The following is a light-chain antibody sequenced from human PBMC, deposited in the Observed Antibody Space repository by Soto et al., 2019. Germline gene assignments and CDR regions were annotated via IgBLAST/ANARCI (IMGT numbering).Light chain of an antibody. V-gene: IGKV1-5*01. CDR3: QQYNSYPWT. Sequence: DIQMTQSPSTLSASVGDRVTITCRARQSISRWLAWYQQKPGQAPKLLIHDATILESGVPSRFSGSGSGTELALTISSLQPDDSAAYYCQQYNSYPWTFGQGTKVEIK. CDR2: DAT. J-gene: IGKJ1*01. CDR1: QSISRW.